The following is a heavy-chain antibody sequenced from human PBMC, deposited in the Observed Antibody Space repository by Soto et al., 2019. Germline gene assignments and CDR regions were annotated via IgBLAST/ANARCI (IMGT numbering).Heavy chain of an antibody. Sequence: QLQLQESGSGLVKPSQTLVLTCTVSGDSISRDGYSWSWIRQPPGKGLEWIGFIYHSGATYYNPSLKSRVTTSVDKSNNQFSLRLASVTAADTVVYYCAREMSYYFDSWGAGALVSVSS. J-gene: IGHJ4*02. V-gene: IGHV4-30-2*01. CDR1: GDSISRDGYS. CDR3: AREMSYYFDS. CDR2: IYHSGAT.